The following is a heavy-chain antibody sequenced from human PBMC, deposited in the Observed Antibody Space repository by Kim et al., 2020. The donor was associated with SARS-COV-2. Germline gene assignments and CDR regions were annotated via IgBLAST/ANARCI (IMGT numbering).Heavy chain of an antibody. J-gene: IGHJ6*02. CDR3: ARESSSGWRYYGMDV. D-gene: IGHD6-19*01. V-gene: IGHV6-1*01. Sequence: VSRKSRITINPDTSKNQFSLQMNSVTPEDTAVYYCARESSSGWRYYGMDVWGQGTTVTVSS.